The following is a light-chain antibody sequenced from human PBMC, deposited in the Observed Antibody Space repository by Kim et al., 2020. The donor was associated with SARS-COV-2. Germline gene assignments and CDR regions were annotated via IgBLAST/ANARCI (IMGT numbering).Light chain of an antibody. CDR1: SSDVGGYNY. J-gene: IGLJ2*01. CDR2: EVS. CDR3: SSYAGSNNLV. Sequence: GRSGTLSCTETSSDVGGYNYVSWYQQHPGKAPQLMIYEVSKRPSGVPDRFSGSKSGNAASLTVSGLQAEDEADYYCSSYAGSNNLVFGGGTQLTVL. V-gene: IGLV2-8*01.